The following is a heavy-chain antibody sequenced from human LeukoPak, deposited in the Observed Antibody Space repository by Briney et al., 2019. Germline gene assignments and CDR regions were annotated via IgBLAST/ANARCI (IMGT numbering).Heavy chain of an antibody. Sequence: GGSLRLSCAASGFTVSSNYMSWVRQAPGKGLEWVSVIYSGGSTYYADSVKGRFTISRDNSKNTLYLQMNSLRAEDTAVYYCARRYSSSWYYYYYYMDVWGKGTTDTVSS. CDR1: GFTVSSNY. V-gene: IGHV3-66*01. CDR3: ARRYSSSWYYYYYYMDV. D-gene: IGHD6-13*01. CDR2: IYSGGST. J-gene: IGHJ6*03.